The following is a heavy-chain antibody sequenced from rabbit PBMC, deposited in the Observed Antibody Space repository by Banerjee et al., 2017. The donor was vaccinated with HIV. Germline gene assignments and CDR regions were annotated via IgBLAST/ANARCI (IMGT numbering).Heavy chain of an antibody. D-gene: IGHD3-1*01. J-gene: IGHJ4*01. CDR2: IDPVFGST. Sequence: QEQLVETGGGLVQPGGSLTLSCKASGFDFSRYGMSWVRQAPGKGLEWIGYIDPVFGSTYYASWVNGRFSISRENTQNTVSLQMNSLTAADTATYFRVRDTWAFNLWGPGTLVTVS. CDR3: VRDTWAFNL. V-gene: IGHV1S47*01. CDR1: GFDFSRYG.